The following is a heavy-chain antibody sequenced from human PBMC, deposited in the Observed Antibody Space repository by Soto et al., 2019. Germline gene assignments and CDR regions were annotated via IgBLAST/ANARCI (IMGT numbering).Heavy chain of an antibody. CDR3: ARVVLDPGAVWSGYYSGYYYCYMDV. Sequence: ASVKVSCKASGYTFTSYGISWVRQAPGQGLEWMGWISAYNGNTNYAQKLQGRVSMTTDTSTSTAYMGLRSLRSDDTAVYYCARVVLDPGAVWSGYYSGYYYCYMDVWGKGTTVTVSS. D-gene: IGHD3-3*01. CDR2: ISAYNGNT. J-gene: IGHJ6*03. V-gene: IGHV1-18*01. CDR1: GYTFTSYG.